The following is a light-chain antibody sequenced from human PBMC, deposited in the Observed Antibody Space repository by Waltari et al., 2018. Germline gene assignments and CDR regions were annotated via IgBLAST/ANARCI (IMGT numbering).Light chain of an antibody. Sequence: DILVTQSPATLSVSPGARATLTCRASQSVSIYLAWYQQKPGQAPRLLIHGTSIRATGVPARFSGSGSGTEFTLTISSLQSEDFAVYYCQQYNNWPYTLGQGTKLEIK. V-gene: IGKV3-15*01. CDR3: QQYNNWPYT. CDR1: QSVSIY. CDR2: GTS. J-gene: IGKJ2*01.